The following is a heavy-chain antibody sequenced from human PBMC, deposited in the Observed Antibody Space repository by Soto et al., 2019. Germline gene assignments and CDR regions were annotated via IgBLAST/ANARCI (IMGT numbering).Heavy chain of an antibody. Sequence: QVQLQESGPGLVKPSQTLSLTCTVSGGSISSGGYYWSWIRQHPGKDLEWIGYIYYSGNTYYNPSLKSRVTISEDTSKNQFSLKLSSVTGADTAVYYCARGVTMVRGVIHTPYFDYWGQGTLVTVSS. D-gene: IGHD3-10*01. V-gene: IGHV4-31*03. CDR3: ARGVTMVRGVIHTPYFDY. CDR1: GGSISSGGYY. J-gene: IGHJ4*02. CDR2: IYYSGNT.